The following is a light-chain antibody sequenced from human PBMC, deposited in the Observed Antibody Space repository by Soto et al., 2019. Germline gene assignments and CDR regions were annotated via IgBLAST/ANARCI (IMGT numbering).Light chain of an antibody. CDR1: QSVSSY. CDR3: HQRSNRPST. Sequence: EIVLTQSPATLSLSPGERATLSCRASQSVSSYLAWYQQKPGQAPRLLIYDASNRATGIPARFSGSGSGTDFTLTISSLEPEDFSVYYCHQRSNRPSTFGGGTKVEIK. J-gene: IGKJ4*01. CDR2: DAS. V-gene: IGKV3-11*01.